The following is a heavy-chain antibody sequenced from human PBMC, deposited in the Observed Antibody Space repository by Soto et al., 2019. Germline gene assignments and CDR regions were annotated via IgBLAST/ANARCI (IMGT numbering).Heavy chain of an antibody. CDR2: ISSNGGST. CDR3: ARVGSGGYFDY. D-gene: IGHD6-25*01. J-gene: IGHJ4*02. CDR1: GFTFSSYA. V-gene: IGHV3-64*01. Sequence: GGSLRLSCAASGFTFSSYAMHWVRQAPGKGLEYVSAISSNGGSTYYANSVKGRFTISRDNSKNTLYLQMGSLRAEDMAVYYCARVGSGGYFDYWGQGTLVTVSS.